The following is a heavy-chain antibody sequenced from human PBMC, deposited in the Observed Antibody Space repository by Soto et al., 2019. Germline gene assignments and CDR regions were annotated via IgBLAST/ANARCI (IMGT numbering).Heavy chain of an antibody. CDR3: VRDRDIVVVVAATRGDAFDI. Sequence: ASVKVSCKASGGTFSSYTISWVRQAPGQGLEWMGRIIPILGIANYAQKFQGRVTITADKSTSTAYMELSSLRSEDTAVYYCVRDRDIVVVVAATRGDAFDIWGQGTMVTVSS. CDR1: GGTFSSYT. D-gene: IGHD2-15*01. CDR2: IIPILGIA. J-gene: IGHJ3*02. V-gene: IGHV1-69*04.